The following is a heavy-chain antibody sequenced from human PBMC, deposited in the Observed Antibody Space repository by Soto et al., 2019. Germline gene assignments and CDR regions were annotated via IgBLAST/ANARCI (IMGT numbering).Heavy chain of an antibody. J-gene: IGHJ4*02. D-gene: IGHD4-17*01. CDR2: IGGGTGAT. CDR3: AKNAMSTVTRRGQYFDS. V-gene: IGHV3-23*01. CDR1: GFTFSTYA. Sequence: GRSLRLSCAASGFTFSTYAMSLVRQAQGEGLEWVSGIGGGTGATYNADSVKGRFIISRDNSKNTLYLQMNNLSVEDTAVYYCAKNAMSTVTRRGQYFDSWGQGTLVTVSS.